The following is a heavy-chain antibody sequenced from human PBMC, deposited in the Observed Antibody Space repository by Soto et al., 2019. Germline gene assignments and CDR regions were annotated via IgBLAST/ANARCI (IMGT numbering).Heavy chain of an antibody. CDR2: ISGSGGST. D-gene: IGHD3-16*02. CDR3: AKAVDYIWGSYRSPHAFDI. Sequence: GGSLRLSCAASGFTFSSYAMSWVRQAPGKGLEWVSAISGSGGSTYYADSVKGRFTISRDNSKNTLYLQMNSLRAEDTAVYYCAKAVDYIWGSYRSPHAFDIWGQGTMVTVSS. CDR1: GFTFSSYA. V-gene: IGHV3-23*01. J-gene: IGHJ3*02.